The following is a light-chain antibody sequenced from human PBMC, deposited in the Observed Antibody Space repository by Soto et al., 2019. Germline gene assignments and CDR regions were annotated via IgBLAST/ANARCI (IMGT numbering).Light chain of an antibody. Sequence: QSALTRPASVSGSPGQSITISCTGTSSDVGGYNYVSWYQQHPGKAPKLMIYEVSNRPSGVSNRFSRSKSGNTASLTISGIQAEDEAHYYCSSYITSITLVFGSGTKLTVL. J-gene: IGLJ1*01. CDR3: SSYITSITLV. CDR1: SSDVGGYNY. V-gene: IGLV2-14*01. CDR2: EVS.